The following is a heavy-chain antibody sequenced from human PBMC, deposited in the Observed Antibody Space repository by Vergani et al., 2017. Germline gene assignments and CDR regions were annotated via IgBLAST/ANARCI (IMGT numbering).Heavy chain of an antibody. J-gene: IGHJ4*02. CDR3: ARVQYGSGSQPYFAC. V-gene: IGHV3-30-3*01. CDR1: GFTFSSYA. D-gene: IGHD3-10*01. CDR2: LSYDGSNK. Sequence: QVQLVESGGGVVQPGRSLRLSCAASGFTFSSYAMHWVRQAPGKGLEWGAVLSYDGSNKYSADSVKGRFTISGDNSKNPLYLQRNSRRAEDTAVYYCARVQYGSGSQPYFACGGQGTLVTVSS.